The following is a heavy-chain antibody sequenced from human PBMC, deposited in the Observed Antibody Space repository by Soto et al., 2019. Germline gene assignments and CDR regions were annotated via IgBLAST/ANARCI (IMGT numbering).Heavy chain of an antibody. V-gene: IGHV4-34*01. D-gene: IGHD3-3*01. J-gene: IGHJ6*03. Sequence: SETLSLTCAVYGGSFSGYYWSWIRQPPGKGLEWIGEINHSGSTNYNPSLKSRVTISVDTSKNQFSLKLSSVTAADTAVYYCARGGHYDFWSGYRNYYYYYYMDVWGKGTTVTVSS. CDR1: GGSFSGYY. CDR3: ARGGHYDFWSGYRNYYYYYYMDV. CDR2: INHSGST.